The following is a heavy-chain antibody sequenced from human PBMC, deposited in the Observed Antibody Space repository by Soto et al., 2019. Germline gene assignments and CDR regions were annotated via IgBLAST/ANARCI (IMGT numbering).Heavy chain of an antibody. CDR2: IYYSGST. J-gene: IGHJ5*02. Sequence: SETLSLTCTVSGGSISSSSYYWGWIRQPPGKGLEWIGSIYYSGSTYYNPSLKSRVTISVDTSKNQFSLKLSSVTAADTAVYYCARHKFDPFRLGVVVVAAYNWFDPWGQGTLVTVSS. CDR1: GGSISSSSYY. CDR3: ARHKFDPFRLGVVVVAAYNWFDP. V-gene: IGHV4-39*01. D-gene: IGHD2-15*01.